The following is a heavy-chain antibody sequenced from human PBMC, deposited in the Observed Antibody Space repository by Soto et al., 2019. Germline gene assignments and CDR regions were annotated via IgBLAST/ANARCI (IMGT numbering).Heavy chain of an antibody. J-gene: IGHJ6*02. V-gene: IGHV3-33*01. D-gene: IGHD2-15*01. CDR2: IWYDGSKT. CDR3: ARARSYCSGGTCPYGMDV. Sequence: PGGSLRLSCAASGFTFSSFGMHWVRQAPGKGLDWVAVIWYDGSKTYYTDSVKGRFTISRDNSKNTLFLQMDTLRAEDTAVYYCARARSYCSGGTCPYGMDVWGQGTTVTVSS. CDR1: GFTFSSFG.